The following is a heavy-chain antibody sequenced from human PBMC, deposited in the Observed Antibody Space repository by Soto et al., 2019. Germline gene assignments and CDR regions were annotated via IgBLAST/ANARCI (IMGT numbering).Heavy chain of an antibody. J-gene: IGHJ6*02. CDR2: IHHSGST. D-gene: IGHD3-10*01. CDR3: ARQGFGQLHGLVDV. CDR1: GGSITSHY. Sequence: QVQLRESGPGLVKPSETLSLTCSVSGGSITSHYCSWFRQPPGKGLEWIGYIHHSGSTSYNPSLKSRVNMSVDTSKTHSSLKVNSVTAADTALYYCARQGFGQLHGLVDVWGPGTTVTVSS. V-gene: IGHV4-59*08.